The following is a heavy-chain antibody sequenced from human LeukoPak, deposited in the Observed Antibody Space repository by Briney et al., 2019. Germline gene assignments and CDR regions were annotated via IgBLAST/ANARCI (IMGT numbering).Heavy chain of an antibody. CDR2: ISDSTSST. Sequence: GGSLRLSCAASGFTFSSSGMSWVRQAPGKGLEWVSTISDSTSSTYYADSVKGRFTISRDNSKNTLDLQMNSLRAEDTAVYFCAKYDLRSIGGSGGHPYWGQGTLVTVSS. D-gene: IGHD3-10*01. V-gene: IGHV3-23*01. J-gene: IGHJ4*02. CDR1: GFTFSSSG. CDR3: AKYDLRSIGGSGGHPY.